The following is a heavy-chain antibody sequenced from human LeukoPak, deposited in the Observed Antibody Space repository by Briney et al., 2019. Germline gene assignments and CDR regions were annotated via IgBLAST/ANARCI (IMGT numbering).Heavy chain of an antibody. D-gene: IGHD1-1*01. Sequence: GGSLRLSCAASGFTFSNYGMHLVRQAPSQGLEWVAVIWYDGSNKYYADSVKGRFTISRDNSKNTLYLQMNSLRAEDTAVYYCSRGTGTTDYWGQGTLVTVSS. V-gene: IGHV3-33*01. CDR2: IWYDGSNK. J-gene: IGHJ4*02. CDR3: SRGTGTTDY. CDR1: GFTFSNYG.